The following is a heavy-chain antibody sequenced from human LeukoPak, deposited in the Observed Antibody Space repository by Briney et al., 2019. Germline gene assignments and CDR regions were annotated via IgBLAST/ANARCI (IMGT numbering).Heavy chain of an antibody. CDR1: GFTFSSYD. J-gene: IGHJ4*02. CDR3: ARDRRMRVRGYGKTGTTALDY. CDR2: VSGSGGSR. D-gene: IGHD1-7*01. Sequence: GGSLRLSCAASGFTFSSYDMSWVRQAPGKGLEWVSGVSGSGGSRNYADSVKGRFTISRDNSEKTPYLQMNSLRAEDTAVYYCARDRRMRVRGYGKTGTTALDYWGQGTLVTVSS. V-gene: IGHV3-23*01.